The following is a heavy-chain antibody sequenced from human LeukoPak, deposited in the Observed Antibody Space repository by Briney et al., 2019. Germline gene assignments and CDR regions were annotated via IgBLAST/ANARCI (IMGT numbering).Heavy chain of an antibody. V-gene: IGHV3-23*01. J-gene: IGHJ4*02. CDR2: ISGSGGST. CDR1: GFTFSSYA. Sequence: GGSLRLSCAASGFTFSSYAMSWVRQAPGKGLEWVSAISGSGGSTYYADSVKGRFTISRDNSKNTLYLQMNGLRAEDTAVYYCARTASSCSGGSCSYDYWGQGTLVTVSS. D-gene: IGHD2-15*01. CDR3: ARTASSCSGGSCSYDY.